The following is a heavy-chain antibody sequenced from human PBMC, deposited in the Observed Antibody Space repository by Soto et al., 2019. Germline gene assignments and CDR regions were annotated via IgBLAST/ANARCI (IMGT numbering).Heavy chain of an antibody. D-gene: IGHD3-10*01. CDR1: GFTFSSYS. Sequence: PGGSLRLSCAASGFTFSSYSMNWVRQAPGKGLEWVSSISSSSSYIYYADSVKGRFTISRDNAKNSLYLQMNSLRAEDTAVYYWARSDRGGMANWFDPWGQGTLVTVSS. V-gene: IGHV3-21*01. CDR2: ISSSSSYI. CDR3: ARSDRGGMANWFDP. J-gene: IGHJ5*02.